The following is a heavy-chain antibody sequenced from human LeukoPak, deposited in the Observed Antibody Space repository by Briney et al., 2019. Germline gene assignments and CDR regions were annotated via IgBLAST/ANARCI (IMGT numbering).Heavy chain of an antibody. CDR3: ARAATVTPETYYYYYMDV. V-gene: IGHV3-53*01. CDR2: IYSGGST. Sequence: GGSLRLSCAASGFTVSSNYMSWVRQAPGKGLEWVSVIYSGGSTYHADSVKGRFTISRDNSKNTLYLQMNSLRAEDTAVYYCARAATVTPETYYYYYMDVWGKGTTVTVSS. D-gene: IGHD4-17*01. CDR1: GFTVSSNY. J-gene: IGHJ6*03.